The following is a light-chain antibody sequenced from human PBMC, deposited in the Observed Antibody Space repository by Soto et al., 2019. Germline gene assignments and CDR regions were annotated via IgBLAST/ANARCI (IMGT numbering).Light chain of an antibody. CDR3: QQRTNWPWT. V-gene: IGKV3-11*01. CDR2: DTS. CDR1: QSVGSY. J-gene: IGKJ1*01. Sequence: EIVLTQSPATLSLSPGERATLSCRASQSVGSYFAWYQQKPGQAPRVVIYDTSSRATGIPTRFSGSGSGTDFALTISGVEPEDFAVYYCQQRTNWPWTFGQGTKVDI.